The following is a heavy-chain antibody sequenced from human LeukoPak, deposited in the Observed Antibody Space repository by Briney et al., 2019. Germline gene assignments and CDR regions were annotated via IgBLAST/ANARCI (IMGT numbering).Heavy chain of an antibody. V-gene: IGHV4-34*01. Sequence: PSETLSLTCAVYGGSFSGYYWSWIRQPPGKGLEWIGEINHSGSTNYNPSLKSRVTISVDTSKNQFSLKLSSVTAADTAVYYCASHGTIFGVVVGNWFDPWGQGTLVTVSS. CDR1: GGSFSGYY. J-gene: IGHJ5*02. D-gene: IGHD3-3*01. CDR2: INHSGST. CDR3: ASHGTIFGVVVGNWFDP.